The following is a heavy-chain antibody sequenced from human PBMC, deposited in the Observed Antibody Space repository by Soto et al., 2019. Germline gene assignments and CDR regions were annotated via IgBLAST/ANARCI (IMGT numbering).Heavy chain of an antibody. D-gene: IGHD3-10*01. CDR3: ARSRSGAVADSFDF. CDR1: GFTFSRYA. V-gene: IGHV3-30*04. J-gene: IGHJ4*02. CDR2: ISRDGTNK. Sequence: QVQVVESGGGMVQPGRSLRLSCAASGFTFSRYAIHWVRQAPGKGLEWVAVISRDGTNKYYVDSVKGRFTISRDNSRNTLYLQMNSLRHEDAAVYYCARSRSGAVADSFDFWGQGTLVTVSS.